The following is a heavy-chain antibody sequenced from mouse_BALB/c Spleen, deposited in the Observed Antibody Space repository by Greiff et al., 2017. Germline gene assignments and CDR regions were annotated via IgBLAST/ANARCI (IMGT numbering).Heavy chain of an antibody. V-gene: IGHV3-2*02. D-gene: IGHD1-1*01. CDR2: ISYSGST. CDR1: GYSITSDYA. CDR3: AREDTVYFDY. J-gene: IGHJ2*01. Sequence: EVQLQESGPGLVKPSQSLSLTCTVTGYSITSDYAWNWIRQFPGNKLEWMGYISYSGSTSYNPSLKSRISITRDTSKNQFFLQLNSVTTEDTATYYCAREDTVYFDYWGQGTTLTVSS.